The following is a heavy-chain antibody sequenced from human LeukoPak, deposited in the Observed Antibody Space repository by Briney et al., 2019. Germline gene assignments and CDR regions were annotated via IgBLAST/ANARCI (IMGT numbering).Heavy chain of an antibody. J-gene: IGHJ4*02. CDR2: ISSSGGDT. CDR1: GFIFNTFA. CDR3: AKLGRYQLPLDDY. D-gene: IGHD2-2*01. V-gene: IGHV3-23*01. Sequence: GGSLRLSCAASGFIFNTFAMNWVRQAPGKGLGWVAGISSSGGDTYYADSVKGRFTISRDNSKNTMYLQMNSLRAEDTAVYYCAKLGRYQLPLDDYWGQGTLVTVSS.